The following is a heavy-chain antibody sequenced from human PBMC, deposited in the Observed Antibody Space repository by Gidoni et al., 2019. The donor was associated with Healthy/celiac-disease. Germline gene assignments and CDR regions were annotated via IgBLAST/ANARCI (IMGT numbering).Heavy chain of an antibody. CDR2: ISYDGSNK. V-gene: IGHV3-30-3*01. D-gene: IGHD1-26*01. CDR1: GFTFSSYA. CDR3: ARDSGSYGIDY. Sequence: QVQLVESGGGVVQPGRSLRLPCAASGFTFSSYAMHWVRQAPGKGLAWVAVISYDGSNKYYADSVKGRFTISRDNSKNTLYLQMNSLRAEDTAVYYCARDSGSYGIDYWGQGTLVTVSS. J-gene: IGHJ4*02.